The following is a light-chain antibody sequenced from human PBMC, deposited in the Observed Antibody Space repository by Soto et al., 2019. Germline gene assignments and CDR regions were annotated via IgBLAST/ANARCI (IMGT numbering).Light chain of an antibody. CDR1: QSISGT. Sequence: MTQSPSTLSASVGDRVTITCRARQSISGTLAWYQQKPGQAPRLLIYGASTRAAGFPARFSGSGSGTDFTLTISSLQSEDFAVYYCQQYDNWPWTFGQGTKVEIK. CDR3: QQYDNWPWT. J-gene: IGKJ1*01. V-gene: IGKV3-15*01. CDR2: GAS.